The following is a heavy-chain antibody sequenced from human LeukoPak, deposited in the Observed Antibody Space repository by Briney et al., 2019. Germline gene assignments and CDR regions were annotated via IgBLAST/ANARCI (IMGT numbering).Heavy chain of an antibody. J-gene: IGHJ5*02. CDR2: IYYSGTT. V-gene: IGHV4-39*01. CDR1: GGSVSSSDYY. CDR3: ARLRIQGDWFDP. D-gene: IGHD1-1*01. Sequence: SETLCLTCTVSGGSVSSSDYYWGWIRQPPGKGLEWIGNIYYSGTTYYNPSLKSRVTISIHTSKNQFSLKLSSVTAADTAVYYCARLRIQGDWFDPWGQGTLVTVSS.